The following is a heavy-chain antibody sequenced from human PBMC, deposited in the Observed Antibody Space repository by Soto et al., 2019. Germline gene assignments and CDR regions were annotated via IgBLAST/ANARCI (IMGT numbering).Heavy chain of an antibody. D-gene: IGHD3-3*01. V-gene: IGHV1-3*01. J-gene: IGHJ4*02. CDR2: INAGNGNT. Sequence: QVQLVQSGAEVKKPGASVKVSCKASGYTFTSYAMHWVRQAPGQRLEWMGRINAGNGNTKYSQKFQGRVTITRDTSASTAYMELSSLRSEDTAVYYCARDGRDFWSGYYTRFDYWGQGTLVTVSS. CDR3: ARDGRDFWSGYYTRFDY. CDR1: GYTFTSYA.